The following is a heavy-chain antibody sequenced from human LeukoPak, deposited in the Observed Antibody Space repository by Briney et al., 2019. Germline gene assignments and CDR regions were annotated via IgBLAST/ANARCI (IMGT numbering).Heavy chain of an antibody. CDR3: ARDGIAVFGVITGNYYYMDV. J-gene: IGHJ6*03. CDR2: ISHSGGT. Sequence: SETLSLTCAVHGGSFSDYSWSWFRQPPGKGLEWIGEISHSGGTNYNPSLKSRVTMSVDTSNNQFSLKLKSVTAADTAVYYCARDGIAVFGVITGNYYYMDVWGNGTTVTVSS. CDR1: GGSFSDYS. D-gene: IGHD3-3*01. V-gene: IGHV4-34*01.